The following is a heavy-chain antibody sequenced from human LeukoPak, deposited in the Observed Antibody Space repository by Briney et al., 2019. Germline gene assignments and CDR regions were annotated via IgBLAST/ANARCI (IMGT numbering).Heavy chain of an antibody. CDR1: GFTFSSYA. CDR2: ISYDGSNK. Sequence: GGSLRLSCAASGFTFSSYAMHWVRQAPGKGLEWVAVISYDGSNKYYADSVKGRFTISRDNSKNTLYLQMNSLRAEDTAVYYCARVVRDTAMVTAIDYWGQGTLVTVSS. CDR3: ARVVRDTAMVTAIDY. V-gene: IGHV3-30-3*01. J-gene: IGHJ4*02. D-gene: IGHD5-18*01.